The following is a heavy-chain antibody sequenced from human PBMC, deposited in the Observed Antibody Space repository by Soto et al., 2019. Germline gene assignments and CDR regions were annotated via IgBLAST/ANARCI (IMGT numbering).Heavy chain of an antibody. CDR3: ARADRYGDYDLYYYYGMDV. D-gene: IGHD4-17*01. Sequence: PXESLSLTFTVSGGSFSSGSYYWSWIRQPPGKGLEWIGYIYYSGSTNYNPSLKSRVTISVDTSKNQFSLKLSSVTAADTAVYYCARADRYGDYDLYYYYGMDVWGQGTTVTVSS. CDR1: GGSFSSGSYY. CDR2: IYYSGST. J-gene: IGHJ6*02. V-gene: IGHV4-61*01.